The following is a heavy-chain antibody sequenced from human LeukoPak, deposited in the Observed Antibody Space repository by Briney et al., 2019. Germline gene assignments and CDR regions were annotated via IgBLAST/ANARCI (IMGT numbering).Heavy chain of an antibody. V-gene: IGHV3-33*01. Sequence: GGSLRLSCAASGFTFSTYGMHWVRQAPGKGLEWVAIIWFDGTNKYYADSVKGRFTISRDNSKNTLYLQMNSLRVEDTAVCYCARDASGYSGTYGWFDPWGQGTLVTVSS. CDR3: ARDASGYSGTYGWFDP. CDR2: IWFDGTNK. J-gene: IGHJ5*02. CDR1: GFTFSTYG. D-gene: IGHD1-26*01.